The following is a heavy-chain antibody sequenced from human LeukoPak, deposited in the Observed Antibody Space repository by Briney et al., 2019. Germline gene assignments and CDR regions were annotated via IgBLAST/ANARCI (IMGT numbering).Heavy chain of an antibody. CDR2: INPNSGGT. V-gene: IGHV1-2*02. J-gene: IGHJ5*02. Sequence: ASVKDSCKASVYTFIGYYIHWVRQAPGQGLEWMGWINPNSGGTNYAQKFQGRVTMTRDTSNNTAYMELSRLRSDDTAVYYCARDLRSYSSSLKSWFDPWGQGTLVTVSS. D-gene: IGHD6-13*01. CDR1: VYTFIGYY. CDR3: ARDLRSYSSSLKSWFDP.